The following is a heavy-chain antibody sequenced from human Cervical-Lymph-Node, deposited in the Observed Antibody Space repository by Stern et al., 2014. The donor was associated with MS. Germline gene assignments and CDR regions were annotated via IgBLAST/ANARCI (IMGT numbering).Heavy chain of an antibody. CDR2: IWYDGSNK. D-gene: IGHD3-22*01. CDR3: ARGLVVYDAFDI. V-gene: IGHV3-33*01. Sequence: VQLVESGGGVVQPGRSLRLSCAASGFTFSSYGMPWVRQAPGKGLEWVAVIWYDGSNKYYADSVKGRFTISRDNSKNTLYLQMNSLRAEDTAVYYCARGLVVYDAFDIWGQGTMVTVSS. CDR1: GFTFSSYG. J-gene: IGHJ3*02.